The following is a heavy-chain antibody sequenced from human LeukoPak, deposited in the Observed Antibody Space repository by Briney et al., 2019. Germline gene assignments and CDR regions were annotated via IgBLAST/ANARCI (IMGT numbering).Heavy chain of an antibody. Sequence: SETLSLTCAVYGGSFSGYYLSWIRQPPGKGLEWIGEINHSGSTNYHPSLKTRVTISLDTSKNQFSLKLSSVTAADTAGYHCARGPDYYGGNSKHFDYWGQGTLVTVSS. CDR1: GGSFSGYY. J-gene: IGHJ4*02. V-gene: IGHV4-34*01. CDR3: ARGPDYYGGNSKHFDY. CDR2: INHSGST. D-gene: IGHD4-23*01.